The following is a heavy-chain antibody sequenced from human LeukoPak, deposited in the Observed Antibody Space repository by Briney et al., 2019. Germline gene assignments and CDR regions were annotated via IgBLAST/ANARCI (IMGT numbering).Heavy chain of an antibody. J-gene: IGHJ4*02. CDR1: GFTFSSYS. V-gene: IGHV3-21*01. Sequence: PGGSLRLSCAASGFTFSSYSMNWVRQAPGEGLEWVSSISSSSSYIYYADSVKGRFTISRDNAKNSLYLQMNSLRAEDTAVYYCARGYYDILTGSFDYFDYWGQGTLVTVSS. CDR3: ARGYYDILTGSFDYFDY. CDR2: ISSSSSYI. D-gene: IGHD3-9*01.